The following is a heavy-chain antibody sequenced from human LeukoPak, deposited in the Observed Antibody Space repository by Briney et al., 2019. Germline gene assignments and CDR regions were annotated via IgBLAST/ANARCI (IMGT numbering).Heavy chain of an antibody. J-gene: IGHJ4*02. CDR2: ISVSGGNT. V-gene: IGHV3-23*01. D-gene: IGHD3-10*01. CDR3: AKDHRGLLWFGELLVY. Sequence: GGPLRLSCAASGFTFSSYAMSGVRQAPGKGLDGFSAISVSGGNTYYADSVKGRFTISRDNSKSTLYLQMNSLRVEDTAVYYCAKDHRGLLWFGELLVYWGQGTLVTVSS. CDR1: GFTFSSYA.